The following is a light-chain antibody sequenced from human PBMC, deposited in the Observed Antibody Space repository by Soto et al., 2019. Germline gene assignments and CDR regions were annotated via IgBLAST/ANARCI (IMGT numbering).Light chain of an antibody. CDR2: GAS. V-gene: IGKV3-20*01. CDR3: QQYVSSPWA. J-gene: IGKJ1*01. CDR1: QSVTNSF. Sequence: EIVLAQSPGTLSLSPGERATLSCRASQSVTNSFLAWYQQKPGQAPRLLIYGASRRATGIPDRFTGSGFGTDFTLTSSRLEPEDFAVYYCQQYVSSPWAFGQGTKVEI.